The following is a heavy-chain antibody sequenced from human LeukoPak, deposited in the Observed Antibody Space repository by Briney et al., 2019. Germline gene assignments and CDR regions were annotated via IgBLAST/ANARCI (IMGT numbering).Heavy chain of an antibody. CDR1: GYRFSSSG. CDR3: ARVRDSDNWWGAFDI. CDR2: ISTVNGNS. J-gene: IGHJ3*02. Sequence: ASVKVSCKASGYRFSSSGINWVRQAPGQGPEWMGWISTVNGNSRYAQNFQGRVTLTTDTSTNTAHLELTSLRSDDTAIYYCARVRDSDNWWGAFDIWGQGTMVTVSS. V-gene: IGHV1-18*01. D-gene: IGHD1-1*01.